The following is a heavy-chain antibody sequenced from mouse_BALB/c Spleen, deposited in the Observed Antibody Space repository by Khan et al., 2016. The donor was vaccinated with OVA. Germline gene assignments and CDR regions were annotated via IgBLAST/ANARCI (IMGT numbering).Heavy chain of an antibody. Sequence: QVQLKESGPGLVAPSQTLSITCTTSGFSLTNYGVHWVRQPPGKGLEWLVVIWSDGSATYYSALKSRLITSKDNPTNQAFLKMNSLQTDDTAMYYCAGRPYYYCYIMDYWGQGTSVTVAS. CDR1: GFSLTNYG. D-gene: IGHD2-10*01. J-gene: IGHJ4*01. V-gene: IGHV2-6-1*01. CDR2: IWSDGSA. CDR3: AGRPYYYCYIMDY.